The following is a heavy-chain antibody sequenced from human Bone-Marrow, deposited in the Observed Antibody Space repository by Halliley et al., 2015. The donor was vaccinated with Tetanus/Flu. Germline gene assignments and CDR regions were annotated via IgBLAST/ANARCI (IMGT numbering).Heavy chain of an antibody. Sequence: QLVQSGPEVKKPGESLKISCQASGYKFSSYWIGWVHQMPGKGLEWVAIIYPADSTTRYSPSLQGQVTISADKSTSTAFLQWSSLKASDTATFYCARFYSGYQKVFDPWGQGTLVTVSS. CDR2: IYPADSTT. CDR3: ARFYSGYQKVFDP. CDR1: GYKFSSYW. J-gene: IGHJ5*02. D-gene: IGHD5-12*01. V-gene: IGHV5-51*07.